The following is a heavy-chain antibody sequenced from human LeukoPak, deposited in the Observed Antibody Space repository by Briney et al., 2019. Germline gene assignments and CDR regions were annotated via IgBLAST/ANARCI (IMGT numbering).Heavy chain of an antibody. Sequence: PGGSLRLSCGVSGFTFRKYSMSWFRQAPGKGLEWIASIVGDGSDKFYADSARGRFIVSRDNSKNTLYLQMNSLRAEDTAIYYCAKMDSSGWLRGGDYWGQGTLVTVSS. CDR1: GFTFRKYS. J-gene: IGHJ4*02. V-gene: IGHV3-23*01. CDR3: AKMDSSGWLRGGDY. CDR2: IVGDGSDK. D-gene: IGHD6-19*01.